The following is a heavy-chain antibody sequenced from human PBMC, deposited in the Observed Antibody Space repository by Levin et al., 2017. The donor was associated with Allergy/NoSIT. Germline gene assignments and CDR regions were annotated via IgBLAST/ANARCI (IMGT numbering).Heavy chain of an antibody. Sequence: SETLSLTCTVSGGSISSSSYYWGWIRQPPGKGLEWIGSIYYSGSTYYNPSLKSRVTISVDTSKNQFSLKLSSVTAADTAVYYCARQTNNIAAAGVSYYYGMDVWGQGTTVTVSS. CDR2: IYYSGST. V-gene: IGHV4-39*01. J-gene: IGHJ6*02. CDR3: ARQTNNIAAAGVSYYYGMDV. D-gene: IGHD6-13*01. CDR1: GGSISSSSYY.